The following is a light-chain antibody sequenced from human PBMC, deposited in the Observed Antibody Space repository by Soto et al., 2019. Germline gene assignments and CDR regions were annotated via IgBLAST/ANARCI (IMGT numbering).Light chain of an antibody. J-gene: IGKJ1*01. Sequence: DIVLTQSPGTLSLSPGQRATLSCRASQSISSTFLAWYQQKPGQAPRLLIYRASSRATGIPDRFSGSGSGTDFTLTISRLEPEDFAVYYCQQCGSSPETFGQGTKVDIK. CDR3: QQCGSSPET. CDR1: QSISSTF. V-gene: IGKV3-20*01. CDR2: RAS.